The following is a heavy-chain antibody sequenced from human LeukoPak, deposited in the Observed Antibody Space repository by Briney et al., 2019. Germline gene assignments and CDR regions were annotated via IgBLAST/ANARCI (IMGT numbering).Heavy chain of an antibody. D-gene: IGHD3-22*01. Sequence: GGSLRLSCTASGFTFGDYAMSWFRQAPGKGLEWVGFIRSKAYGGTTEYAASVKGRFTISRDDSKSIAYLQMNSLKTEDTAVYYCTRARTYYCDSSGEDAFDIWGQGTMVTVSS. CDR1: GFTFGDYA. CDR2: IRSKAYGGTT. V-gene: IGHV3-49*03. J-gene: IGHJ3*02. CDR3: TRARTYYCDSSGEDAFDI.